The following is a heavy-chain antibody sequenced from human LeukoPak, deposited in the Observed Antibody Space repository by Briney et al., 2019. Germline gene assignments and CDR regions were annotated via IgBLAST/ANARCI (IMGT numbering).Heavy chain of an antibody. Sequence: GGSLRLSCAASGFTFSSYSMNWVRQAPGKGLEWVSSISSSSYIYYADSVKGRFTISRDNAKNSLYLQMNSLRAEDTAVYYCARDLLRYDFWSGPVMDVWGKGTTVTVSS. J-gene: IGHJ6*04. V-gene: IGHV3-21*01. CDR2: ISSSSYI. CDR3: ARDLLRYDFWSGPVMDV. CDR1: GFTFSSYS. D-gene: IGHD3-3*01.